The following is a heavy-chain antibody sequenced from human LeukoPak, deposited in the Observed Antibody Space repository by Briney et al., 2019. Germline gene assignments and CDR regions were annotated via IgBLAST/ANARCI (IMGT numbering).Heavy chain of an antibody. V-gene: IGHV4-34*01. CDR3: ARLYRKTYKWNDQPDY. D-gene: IGHD1-20*01. CDR2: INHSGST. CDR1: GGSFSGYY. J-gene: IGHJ4*02. Sequence: SETLSLTCAVYGGSFSGYYWSWIRQPPGKGLEWIGEINHSGSTYYNPSLKSRVTISVNMSKNQFSLKLISVTAADTAVYYCARLYRKTYKWNDQPDYWGQGTLVTVSS.